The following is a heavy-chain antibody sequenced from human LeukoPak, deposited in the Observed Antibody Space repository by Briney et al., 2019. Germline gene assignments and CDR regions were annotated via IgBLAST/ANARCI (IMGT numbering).Heavy chain of an antibody. CDR3: AKDIAAAGTVGFQY. CDR2: ISLNSGSI. V-gene: IGHV3-9*01. Sequence: PGGSLRLSCAASGFTFDDYAMHWVRQPPGKGLEWVSGISLNSGSIGYADSVKGRFTISRDNAKNSLYLQMNSLRAEDTALYYCAKDIAAAGTVGFQYWGQGTLVTVSS. D-gene: IGHD6-13*01. CDR1: GFTFDDYA. J-gene: IGHJ1*01.